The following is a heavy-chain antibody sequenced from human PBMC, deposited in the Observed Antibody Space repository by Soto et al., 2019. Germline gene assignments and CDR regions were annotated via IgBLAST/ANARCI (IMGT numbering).Heavy chain of an antibody. CDR1: GFTFSSYG. J-gene: IGHJ4*02. V-gene: IGHV3-30*18. CDR3: AKGSRIVVVTAPYDY. CDR2: ISYDGSNK. Sequence: QVPLVESGGGVVQPGRSLRLSCAASGFTFSSYGMHWVRQAPGKGLEWVAVISYDGSNKYYADSVKGRFTISRDNSKNTLYLQMNSLRAEDTAVYYCAKGSRIVVVTAPYDYWGQGTLVTVSS. D-gene: IGHD2-21*02.